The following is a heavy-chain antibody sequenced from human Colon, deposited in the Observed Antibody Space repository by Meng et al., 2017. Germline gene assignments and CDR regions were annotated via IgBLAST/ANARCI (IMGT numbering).Heavy chain of an antibody. D-gene: IGHD6-19*01. V-gene: IGHV4-4*02. CDR1: GGSISSSNW. Sequence: HVQLQASGPGLVQPSGTRSLTCAVAGGSISSSNWWSWVRQPPGKGLEWIGEIYHSGSTNYNPSLKSRVTISVDKSKNQFSLKLSSVTAADTAVYYCASFPPPGKQWLVTDYWGQGTLVTVSS. CDR2: IYHSGST. CDR3: ASFPPPGKQWLVTDY. J-gene: IGHJ4*02.